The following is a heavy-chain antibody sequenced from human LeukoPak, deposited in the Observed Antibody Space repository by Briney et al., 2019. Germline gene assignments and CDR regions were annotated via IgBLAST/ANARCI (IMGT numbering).Heavy chain of an antibody. CDR2: ISSGGGTI. D-gene: IGHD3-22*01. J-gene: IGHJ5*02. CDR1: GFTFSTYN. CDR3: TSTQLLLPYH. V-gene: IGHV3-48*02. Sequence: GGSLILSCAASGFTFSTYNMNWVRQAPGKGLEWVSYISSGGGTIYYAVSVRGRFTISRDNAKNSLYLQMNGLRDEDTAVYYCTSTQLLLPYHWGQGTLVTVSS.